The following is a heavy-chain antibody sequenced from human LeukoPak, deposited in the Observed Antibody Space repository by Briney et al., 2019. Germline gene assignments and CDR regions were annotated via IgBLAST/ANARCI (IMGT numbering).Heavy chain of an antibody. CDR2: IYPDDSDT. Sequence: KRGESLKISCKGSGYSFTNYWIGWVRQMPGKGLEWMGIIYPDDSDTRYSPSFQGQVTISADKSISTAYLQWSSLKASDTAMYYCARPSQHRNYGMDVWGQGTTVTVSS. V-gene: IGHV5-51*01. J-gene: IGHJ6*02. CDR1: GYSFTNYW. D-gene: IGHD6-13*01. CDR3: ARPSQHRNYGMDV.